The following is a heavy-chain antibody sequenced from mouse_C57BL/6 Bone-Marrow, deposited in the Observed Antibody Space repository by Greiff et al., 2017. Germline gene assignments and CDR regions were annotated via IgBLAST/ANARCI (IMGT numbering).Heavy chain of an antibody. V-gene: IGHV1-82*01. Sequence: VQLQESGPELVKPGASVKISCKASGYAFSSSWMNWVKQRPGKGLEWIGRIYPGDGDTNYTGKFKGKATLTADKSSSTAYRQLSSLTSEDSAVYFCASRRCRLRPLYAMDYWGQGTSVTVSS. CDR1: GYAFSSSW. CDR2: IYPGDGDT. J-gene: IGHJ4*01. D-gene: IGHD3-2*02. CDR3: ASRRCRLRPLYAMDY.